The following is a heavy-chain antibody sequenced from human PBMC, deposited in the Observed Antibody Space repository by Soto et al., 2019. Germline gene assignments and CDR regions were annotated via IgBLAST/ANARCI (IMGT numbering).Heavy chain of an antibody. D-gene: IGHD3-22*01. CDR2: ISYDGSNK. Sequence: GSLRFSCAASGFTFSSYGMHWVRQAPGKGLEWVAVISYDGSNKYYADSVKGRFTISRDNSKNTLYLQMNSLRAGDTVVYYCATAHYDSSGPVPGDYWGQGTLVTVSS. J-gene: IGHJ4*02. CDR3: ATAHYDSSGPVPGDY. CDR1: GFTFSSYG. V-gene: IGHV3-30*03.